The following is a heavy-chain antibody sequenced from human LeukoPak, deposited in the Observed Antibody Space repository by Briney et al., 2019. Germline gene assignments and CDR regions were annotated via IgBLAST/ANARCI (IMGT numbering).Heavy chain of an antibody. CDR2: ISAYNGNT. Sequence: ASVNVSCKASGYTFTSYGISWVRQAPGQGLEWMGWISAYNGNTNYAQKLQGRVTMTTDTSTSTAYMELRSLRSDDTAVYYCARDEYYYDSSGYYYEGYWGQGTLVTVSS. J-gene: IGHJ4*02. CDR3: ARDEYYYDSSGYYYEGY. V-gene: IGHV1-18*01. CDR1: GYTFTSYG. D-gene: IGHD3-22*01.